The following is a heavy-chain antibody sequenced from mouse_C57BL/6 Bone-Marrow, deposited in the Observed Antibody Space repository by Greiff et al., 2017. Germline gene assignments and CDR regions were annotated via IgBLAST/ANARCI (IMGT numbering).Heavy chain of an antibody. V-gene: IGHV3-6*01. D-gene: IGHD2-4*01. CDR2: ISYDGSN. J-gene: IGHJ2*01. Sequence: VQLKESGPGLVKTSHSLSLTCSVTGYSITSGYYWNWIRQFPGNKLEWMGYISYDGSNNSNPSLTNRISLTRYTSKNQFFLKLNSVTTEDTATYYGARGYDSPYYFDYWGQGTTLTVSS. CDR3: ARGYDSPYYFDY. CDR1: GYSITSGYY.